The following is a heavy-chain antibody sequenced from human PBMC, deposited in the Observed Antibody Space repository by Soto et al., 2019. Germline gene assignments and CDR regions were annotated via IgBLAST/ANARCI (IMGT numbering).Heavy chain of an antibody. V-gene: IGHV5-51*01. CDR3: ARPAHTLAEHFDL. D-gene: IGHD6-13*01. Sequence: GESLTISWPGSGYTFTIYCIGWVRQMPGKGLDWMGIIYPSDSDTRYRPSFQGQVTISADQSINTAYLQWDSLKASDTAIYYCARPAHTLAEHFDLWGHVTLVTVSS. CDR1: GYTFTIYC. J-gene: IGHJ2*01. CDR2: IYPSDSDT.